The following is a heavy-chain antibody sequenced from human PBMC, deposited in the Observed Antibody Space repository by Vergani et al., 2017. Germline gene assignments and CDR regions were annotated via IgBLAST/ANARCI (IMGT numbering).Heavy chain of an antibody. CDR3: ASLAGDYSYWRFGSAFDI. D-gene: IGHD4-17*01. CDR2: IYYSGST. J-gene: IGHJ3*02. V-gene: IGHV4-39*01. Sequence: QLQLQESGPGLVKPSETLSLTCTVSGGSISSSSYYWGWIRQPPGKGLEWIGSIYYSGSTYYNPYLKSRVTISVDTSKNQFSLKLSSVTAADTAVYYCASLAGDYSYWRFGSAFDIWGQGTMVTVSS. CDR1: GGSISSSSYY.